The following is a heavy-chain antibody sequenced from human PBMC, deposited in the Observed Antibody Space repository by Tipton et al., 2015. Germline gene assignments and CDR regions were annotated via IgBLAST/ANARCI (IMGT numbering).Heavy chain of an antibody. Sequence: TLSLTCAVYGGSFSGYYWSWIRQPPGKGLEWIGEINHSGSTNYNPSLKSRVTISVDTSKNQFSLKLSSVTAADTAVYYCASGCINFSCYYWFDPWGPGTLVTVSS. CDR2: INHSGST. V-gene: IGHV4-34*01. D-gene: IGHD2-21*01. J-gene: IGHJ5*02. CDR3: ASGCINFSCYYWFDP. CDR1: GGSFSGYY.